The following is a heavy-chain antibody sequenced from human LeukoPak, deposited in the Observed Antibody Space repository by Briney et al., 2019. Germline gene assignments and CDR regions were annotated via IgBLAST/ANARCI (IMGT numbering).Heavy chain of an antibody. V-gene: IGHV4-61*02. CDR1: GGSISSGSYY. D-gene: IGHD3-10*01. Sequence: PSETLSLTCTVSGGSISSGSYYWSWIRQPAGKGLEWIGRIYTSGSTTYNPSLKSRVTISVDTSKNQFSLKLSSVTAADTAVYYCAKEGMNRGVIDYWGQGALVTVSS. J-gene: IGHJ4*02. CDR2: IYTSGST. CDR3: AKEGMNRGVIDY.